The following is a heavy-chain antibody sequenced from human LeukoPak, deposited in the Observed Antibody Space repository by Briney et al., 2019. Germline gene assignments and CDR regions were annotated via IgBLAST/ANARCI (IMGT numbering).Heavy chain of an antibody. CDR1: GGSISSYY. CDR2: IYYSGST. D-gene: IGHD2-2*01. J-gene: IGHJ4*02. V-gene: IGHV4-39*07. Sequence: PSETLSLTCTVPGGSISSYYWSWIRQPPGKGLEWIGSIYYSGSTYYNPSLKSRVAISVDKSKNQFSLNLNSVTAADTAVYYCARAGQGYCTSASCYLSLDYWGQGTLVTVSS. CDR3: ARAGQGYCTSASCYLSLDY.